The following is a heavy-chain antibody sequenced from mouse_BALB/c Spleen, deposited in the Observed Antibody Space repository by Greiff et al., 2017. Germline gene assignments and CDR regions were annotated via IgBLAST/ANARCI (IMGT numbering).Heavy chain of an antibody. CDR1: GFSLTSYG. CDR3: AREYGYTDPYAMDY. V-gene: IGHV2-2*02. D-gene: IGHD2-2*01. J-gene: IGHJ4*01. CDR2: IWSGGST. Sequence: QVQLQQSGPGLVQPSQSLSITCTVSGFSLTSYGVHWVRQSPGKGLEWLGVIWSGGSTDYNAAFISRLSISKDNSKSQVFFKMNSLQANDTAIYYCAREYGYTDPYAMDYWGQGTSVTVSS.